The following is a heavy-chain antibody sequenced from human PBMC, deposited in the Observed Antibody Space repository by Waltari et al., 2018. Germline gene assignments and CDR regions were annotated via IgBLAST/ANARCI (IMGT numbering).Heavy chain of an antibody. CDR2: IYTSGST. D-gene: IGHD2-2*03. Sequence: QVQLQESGPGLVKPSETLSLTCTVSGGPISSYYWSWIPQPPGEGLEWIGRIYTSGSTNYTPSLKSRVTMSVDTSKNQFSLKLSSVTAADTAVYYCARGLGYCSSTSCYGYSSSWPYFDYWGQGTLVTVSS. V-gene: IGHV4-4*07. CDR3: ARGLGYCSSTSCYGYSSSWPYFDY. J-gene: IGHJ4*02. CDR1: GGPISSYY.